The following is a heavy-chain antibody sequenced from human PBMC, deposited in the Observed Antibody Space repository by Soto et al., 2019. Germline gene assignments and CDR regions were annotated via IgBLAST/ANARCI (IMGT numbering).Heavy chain of an antibody. Sequence: PGGSLRLSCAASGFTVSSNHMSWVRQVPGKGLEWVSVIYTGGSTDYADAVKGRLTISRDNSKSTLYLQMNSLRVEDTAVYYCATLGRYFGSGRYYFDYWGQGTLVTVSS. V-gene: IGHV3-66*01. J-gene: IGHJ4*02. CDR1: GFTVSSNH. CDR3: ATLGRYFGSGRYYFDY. CDR2: IYTGGST. D-gene: IGHD3-10*01.